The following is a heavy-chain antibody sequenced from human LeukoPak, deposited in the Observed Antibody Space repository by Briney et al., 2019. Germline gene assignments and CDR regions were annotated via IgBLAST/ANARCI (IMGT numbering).Heavy chain of an antibody. J-gene: IGHJ3*02. CDR1: GFTFSSYS. D-gene: IGHD3-10*01. Sequence: PGGSLRLSCAAPGFTFSSYSMNWVRQAPGKGLEWVSSISSSSSYIYYADSVKGRFTISRDNAKNSLYLQMNSLRAEDTAVYYCARVVAYYYGSGSYYDAFDIWGQGTMVTVSS. V-gene: IGHV3-21*01. CDR2: ISSSSSYI. CDR3: ARVVAYYYGSGSYYDAFDI.